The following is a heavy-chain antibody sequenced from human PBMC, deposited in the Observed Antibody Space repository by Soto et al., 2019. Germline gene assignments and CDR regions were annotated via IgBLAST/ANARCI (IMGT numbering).Heavy chain of an antibody. V-gene: IGHV4-38-2*01. Sequence: SETLSLTCAVSGYSIASGYYWAWIRQSPGKGLEWIGSIYHAGSVYYNPSLNSRVAVSLDTSKNHFSLKLTSVTAADTAVYYCARTFDYFVMAVWGQGTTVTVSS. J-gene: IGHJ6*02. CDR3: ARTFDYFVMAV. CDR1: GYSIASGYY. CDR2: IYHAGSV.